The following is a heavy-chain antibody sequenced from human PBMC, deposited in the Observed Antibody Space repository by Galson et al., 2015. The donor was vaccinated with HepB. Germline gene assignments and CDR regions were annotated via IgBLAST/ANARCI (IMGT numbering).Heavy chain of an antibody. D-gene: IGHD3-10*02. J-gene: IGHJ5*02. CDR3: TRDMIGGQTLEH. CDR2: INDDGSYS. CDR1: EFSFGSYW. V-gene: IGHV3-74*01. Sequence: SLRLSCAASEFSFGSYWMHWVRQAPGRGPVWVARINDDGSYSDYADSVKGRFSISRDNAKNTLFLHMNSLRVEDTAIYYCTRDMIGGQTLEHWGQGTRITVPS.